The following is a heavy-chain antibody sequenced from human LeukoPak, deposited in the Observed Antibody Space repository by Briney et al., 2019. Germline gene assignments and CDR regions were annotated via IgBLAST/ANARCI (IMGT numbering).Heavy chain of an antibody. CDR2: IIPIFGTA. V-gene: IGHV1-69*01. J-gene: IGHJ4*02. CDR3: ARYGGNSGYYFDY. CDR1: GGTFXXXX. D-gene: IGHD4-23*01. Sequence: ASVKVSCKASGGTFXXXXXXWVRQAPGQXXXXXGGIIPIFGTANYAQKFQGRVTITADESTSTAYMELSSLRSEDTAVYYCARYGGNSGYYFDYWGQGTLVTVSS.